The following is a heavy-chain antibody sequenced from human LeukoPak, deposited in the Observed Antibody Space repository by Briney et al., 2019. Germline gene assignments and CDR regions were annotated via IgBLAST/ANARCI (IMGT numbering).Heavy chain of an antibody. CDR1: GFTFSSYA. J-gene: IGHJ4*02. D-gene: IGHD3-22*01. V-gene: IGHV3-30*04. Sequence: GRSLRLSCAASGFTFSSYAMHWVRQAPGKGLEWVAVISYDGSNKYYADSVKGRFTISRDNSKNTLYLQMNSLRAEDTAVYYCAGGTMIVVAPFDYWGQGTLVTVSS. CDR3: AGGTMIVVAPFDY. CDR2: ISYDGSNK.